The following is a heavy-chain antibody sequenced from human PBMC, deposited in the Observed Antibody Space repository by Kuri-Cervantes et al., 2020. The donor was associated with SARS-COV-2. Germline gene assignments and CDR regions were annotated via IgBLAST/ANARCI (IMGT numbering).Heavy chain of an antibody. V-gene: IGHV3-11*06. CDR1: GFTFSDYY. Sequence: GESLKISCAASGFTFSDYYMSWIRQAPGKGLEWVSYISSSSSYTNYADSVKGRFTISRDNAKNSLYLQMNSLRAEDTALYYCAREEPKLDDAFDIWGQGTMVTVSS. J-gene: IGHJ3*02. CDR2: ISSSSSYT. D-gene: IGHD1-1*01. CDR3: AREEPKLDDAFDI.